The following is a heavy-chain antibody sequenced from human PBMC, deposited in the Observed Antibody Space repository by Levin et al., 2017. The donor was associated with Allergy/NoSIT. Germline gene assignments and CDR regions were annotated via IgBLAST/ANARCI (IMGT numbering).Heavy chain of an antibody. CDR3: AKDLSAVPAANYYYAMDV. CDR1: GFTFSSYA. D-gene: IGHD2-2*01. V-gene: IGHV3-23*01. CDR2: TSDSGGST. J-gene: IGHJ6*02. Sequence: GGPLRLSCAASGFTFSSYAMNWVRQAPGKGLEWVSGTSDSGGSTYYADSVKGRFTISRDNSKNTLYLQVNSLRAEDTALYYCAKDLSAVPAANYYYAMDVWGPGTTVTVSS.